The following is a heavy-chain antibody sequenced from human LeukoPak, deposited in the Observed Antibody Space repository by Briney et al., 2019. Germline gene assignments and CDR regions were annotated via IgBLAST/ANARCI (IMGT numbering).Heavy chain of an antibody. J-gene: IGHJ4*02. CDR1: RGTFSSYA. D-gene: IGHD3-22*01. V-gene: IGHV1-69*04. CDR3: ARDFRRHYDSGGYSHFDY. CDR2: NIPIFGIT. Sequence: ASVTVSCKASRGTFSSYAINWVRQAPGQGLEWMGRNIPIFGITNYAQKLQGRVTISADKSTSTAYMELSSLRSEDTAVYYCARDFRRHYDSGGYSHFDYWGQGTLVTVSS.